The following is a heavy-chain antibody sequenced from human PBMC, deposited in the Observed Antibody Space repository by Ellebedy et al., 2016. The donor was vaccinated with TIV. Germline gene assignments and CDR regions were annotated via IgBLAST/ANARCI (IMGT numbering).Heavy chain of an antibody. CDR3: ARQSQGAFDL. J-gene: IGHJ3*01. CDR2: KESGGTT. CDR1: GFNFSTCS. V-gene: IGHV3-66*04. Sequence: GGSLRLXCVGSGFNFSTCSMSWVRQAPGKGLEWVSTKESGGTTSYSDSVKGRFTISRDNVENTLSLQMNSLRAEDTGVYYCARQSQGAFDLWGQGTTVTVSS.